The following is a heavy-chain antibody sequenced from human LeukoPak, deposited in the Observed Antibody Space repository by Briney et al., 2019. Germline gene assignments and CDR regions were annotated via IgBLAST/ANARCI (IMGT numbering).Heavy chain of an antibody. D-gene: IGHD2-2*01. J-gene: IGHJ6*04. CDR1: GFTSGAFS. V-gene: IGHV3-7*01. CDR2: IKKGGSDK. CDR3: AAFAGVVPGGLLL. Sequence: SGGSLRLSCVASGFTSGAFSIIWVRRPPGKGPEWVANIKKGGSDKDYVDSVKGRFTIFRDNAKNSVYLQMNSLRAEDTAVYYRAAFAGVVPGGLLLWGKGTTVIVSS.